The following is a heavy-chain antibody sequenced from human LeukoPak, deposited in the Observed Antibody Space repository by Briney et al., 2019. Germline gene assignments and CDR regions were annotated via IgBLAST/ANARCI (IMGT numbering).Heavy chain of an antibody. CDR1: GGSISSYY. V-gene: IGHV4-59*01. CDR3: ARHFFDWFRMKWFDP. CDR2: IYYSGST. D-gene: IGHD3-9*01. J-gene: IGHJ5*02. Sequence: SETLSLTCTVSGGSISSYYWSWIRQPPGKGLEWIGNIYYSGSTNYNPSLKSRVTISVDTSKNPFSLKLSSVTAADTAVYYCARHFFDWFRMKWFDPWGQGTLVTVSS.